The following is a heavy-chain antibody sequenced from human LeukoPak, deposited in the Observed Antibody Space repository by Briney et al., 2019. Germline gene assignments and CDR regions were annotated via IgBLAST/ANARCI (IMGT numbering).Heavy chain of an antibody. V-gene: IGHV4-38-2*02. D-gene: IGHD3-10*01. CDR1: GYSFRSDYY. CDR2: IYHSGST. Sequence: PSETLSLTCTVSGYSFRSDYYWGWIRQPPGKGLEWIGSIYHSGSTYYNPSLKSRVTISVDTSKNQFSLKLSSVTAADTAVYYCARSGRGVRGVYFDYWGQGTLVTVSS. J-gene: IGHJ4*02. CDR3: ARSGRGVRGVYFDY.